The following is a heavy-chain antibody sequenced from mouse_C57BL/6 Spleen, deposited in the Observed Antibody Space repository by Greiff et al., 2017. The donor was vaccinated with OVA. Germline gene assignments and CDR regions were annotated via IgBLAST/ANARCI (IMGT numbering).Heavy chain of an antibody. CDR2: IRNKANGYTT. V-gene: IGHV7-3*01. CDR1: GFTFTDYY. CDR3: ARYLLLSFDY. D-gene: IGHD1-1*01. J-gene: IGHJ2*01. Sequence: EVQRVESGGGLVQPGGSLSLSCAASGFTFTDYYMSWVRQPPGKALEWLGFIRNKANGYTTEYSASVKVRFTISRDNSQSILYLQMNALRAEDSATYYCARYLLLSFDYWGQGTTLTVSS.